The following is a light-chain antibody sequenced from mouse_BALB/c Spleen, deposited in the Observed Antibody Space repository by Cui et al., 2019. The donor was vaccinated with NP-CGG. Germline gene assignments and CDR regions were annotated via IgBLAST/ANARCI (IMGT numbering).Light chain of an antibody. CDR2: GTN. CDR1: TWAVTTNNY. CDR3: ALWYSNHWV. J-gene: IGLJ1*01. Sequence: QAVVTQESALTTSPGETVTLTCRSSTWAVTTNNYANWVQEKPDQLFTGLIGGTNNRAPGVPARFSGSLIGDKAALTITGAQTEDEAIYFCALWYSNHWVFGGGTKLTVL. V-gene: IGLV1*01.